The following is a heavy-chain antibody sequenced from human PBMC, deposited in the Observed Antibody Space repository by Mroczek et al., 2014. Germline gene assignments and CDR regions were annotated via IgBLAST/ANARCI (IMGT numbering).Heavy chain of an antibody. CDR1: GGTFSSYT. V-gene: IGHV1-69*09. CDR3: ARLASLDVPARVRHDSSGTQRADY. CDR2: IIPILGIA. D-gene: IGHD3-22*01. J-gene: IGHJ4*02. Sequence: QVQLQESGAEVKKPGSSVKVSCKASGGTFSSYTISWVRQAPGQGLEWMGRIIPILGIANYAQKFQGRVTITADKSTSTAYMELSSLRSEDTAVYYCARLASLDVPARVRHDSSGTQRADYWGPGNPWVTVSS.